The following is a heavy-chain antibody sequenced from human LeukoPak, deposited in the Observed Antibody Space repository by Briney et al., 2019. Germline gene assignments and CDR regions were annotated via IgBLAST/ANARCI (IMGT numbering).Heavy chain of an antibody. CDR1: GDSISSGDYF. J-gene: IGHJ5*02. Sequence: PSETLSLTCSVSGDSISSGDYFWSWIRQHPGKGLEWIGYINYSGTTFYNPSLKSRVTISVGTSQNQFSLNLNSVTAADTAVYYCGGRGTGRWFDPWGQGTLVTVSS. D-gene: IGHD1-1*01. V-gene: IGHV4-31*03. CDR3: GGRGTGRWFDP. CDR2: INYSGTT.